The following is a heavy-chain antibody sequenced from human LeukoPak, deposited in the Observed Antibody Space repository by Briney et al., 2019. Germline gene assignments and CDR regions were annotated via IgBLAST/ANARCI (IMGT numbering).Heavy chain of an antibody. D-gene: IGHD4-23*01. CDR3: ARVTTVVTLDY. CDR1: GDSISSSSYY. CDR2: LYYSGNT. J-gene: IGHJ4*02. Sequence: SETLSLTCIVSGDSISSSSYYWGWIRQPPGKGLEWIGSLYYSGNTYYNPSLKSRVTISVDTSKNQFSLKLSSVTAADTAVYYCARVTTVVTLDYWGQGTLVTVSS. V-gene: IGHV4-39*07.